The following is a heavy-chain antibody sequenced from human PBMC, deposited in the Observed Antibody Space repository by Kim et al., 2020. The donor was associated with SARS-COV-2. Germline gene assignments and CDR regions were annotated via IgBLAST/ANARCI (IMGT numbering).Heavy chain of an antibody. J-gene: IGHJ4*02. Sequence: AGPVKGRFTNSRDNAKNSLYLQMDGLRAEDAAVYYCGRGSEGGCSWYCFDAWGQGTLVTVSS. CDR3: GRGSEGGCSWYCFDA. D-gene: IGHD6-13*01. V-gene: IGHV3-11*05.